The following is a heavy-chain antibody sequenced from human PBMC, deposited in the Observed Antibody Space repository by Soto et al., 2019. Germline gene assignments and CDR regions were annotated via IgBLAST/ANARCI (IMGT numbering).Heavy chain of an antibody. Sequence: HVQLVQSGAEVREPGASVKVSCKASGYSFTSLDINWVRQTTGQGLEWMGWMQPSSGRTGYAQKFQGRVTMTRDTSINTAYMELSSLTSDDTAFYYCARGVTAGVDYWGQGTLVTVSS. V-gene: IGHV1-8*01. J-gene: IGHJ4*02. CDR2: MQPSSGRT. CDR3: ARGVTAGVDY. D-gene: IGHD1-26*01. CDR1: GYSFTSLD.